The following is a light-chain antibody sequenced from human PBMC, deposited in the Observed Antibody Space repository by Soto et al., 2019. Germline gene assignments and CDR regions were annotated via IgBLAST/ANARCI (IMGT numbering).Light chain of an antibody. Sequence: QSALTQPASVSGSPGQSITISCTGTSSDVGGYKYVSWYQQHPGKAPKLMIYEVTNRPSGVSNRFSGSKSGNTASLTISGLEAEDEADYYCCSSTSSITPVFGGGTKLNVL. CDR2: EVT. V-gene: IGLV2-14*01. J-gene: IGLJ3*02. CDR3: CSSTSSITPV. CDR1: SSDVGGYKY.